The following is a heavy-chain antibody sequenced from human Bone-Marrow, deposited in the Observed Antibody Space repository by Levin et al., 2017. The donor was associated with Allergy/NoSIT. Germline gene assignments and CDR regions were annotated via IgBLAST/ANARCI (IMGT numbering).Heavy chain of an antibody. D-gene: IGHD3-16*01. J-gene: IGHJ4*02. Sequence: RGESLKISCVGSGFNFDTRWMSWVRQAPGKGLEWLANIKKDGSETSYLASVKGRLTISRDNAKNSLYLQMNSLRVEDTAMYFCASGARNYVPFFEHWGQGILVTVSS. CDR1: GFNFDTRW. CDR3: ASGARNYVPFFEH. CDR2: IKKDGSET. V-gene: IGHV3-7*03.